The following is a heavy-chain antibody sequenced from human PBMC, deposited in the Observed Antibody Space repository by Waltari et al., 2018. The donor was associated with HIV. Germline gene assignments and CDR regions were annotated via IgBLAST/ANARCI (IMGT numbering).Heavy chain of an antibody. CDR1: GYIFMNFD. CDR3: ARNSSAKGNRYFYYGLDV. J-gene: IGHJ6*02. CDR2: MNPNSGNT. Sequence: VHLVQSGPEVKRPGASVKISCTGYGYIFMNFDVNWVRQAAGHGPEWLGWMNPNSGNTASPYIFEERVTMTRDVSTDTAYMEMSGLTPEDTAIYYCARNSSAKGNRYFYYGLDVWGQGTPVTV. D-gene: IGHD3-22*01. V-gene: IGHV1-8*02.